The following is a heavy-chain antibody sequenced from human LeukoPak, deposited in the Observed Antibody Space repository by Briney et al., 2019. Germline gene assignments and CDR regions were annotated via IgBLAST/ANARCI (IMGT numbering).Heavy chain of an antibody. D-gene: IGHD2-2*01. J-gene: IGHJ5*02. Sequence: SETLSLTCAVYGGSFSGYYWSWIRQPPGKGLEWIGEINHSGSTNYNPSLKSRVTISVDMSKNQFSLKLSSVTAADTAVYYCASGPIPAATWFDPWGQGTLVTVSS. CDR1: GGSFSGYY. V-gene: IGHV4-34*01. CDR3: ASGPIPAATWFDP. CDR2: INHSGST.